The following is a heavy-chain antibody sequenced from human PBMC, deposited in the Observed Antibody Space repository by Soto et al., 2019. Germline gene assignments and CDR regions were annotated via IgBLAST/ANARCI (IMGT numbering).Heavy chain of an antibody. V-gene: IGHV3-66*01. J-gene: IGHJ4*02. Sequence: PGGSLRLSCAASEFTVNSHYMSWVRQAPGKGLEWVSVIYSGGNTYYADSVKGRFTIFRDTSKNTLYLQMNSLRAEDTAVYYCARAGCSSTSCPYFFDYWGQGALVTVSS. D-gene: IGHD2-2*01. CDR2: IYSGGNT. CDR3: ARAGCSSTSCPYFFDY. CDR1: EFTVNSHY.